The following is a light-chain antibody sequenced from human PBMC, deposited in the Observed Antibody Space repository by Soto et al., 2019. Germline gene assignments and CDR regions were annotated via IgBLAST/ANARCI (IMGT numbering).Light chain of an antibody. CDR1: PSVSSH. CDR3: QQHVNWPLT. Sequence: EIVLTQSPATLSLSPGERATLSCRASPSVSSHLAWYQQKPGQAPRLLMYDTSNRATGIPARFSGSGSGTDFTLTISSLEPEDFAVYYCQQHVNWPLTFGGGTKVEIK. V-gene: IGKV3-11*01. CDR2: DTS. J-gene: IGKJ4*01.